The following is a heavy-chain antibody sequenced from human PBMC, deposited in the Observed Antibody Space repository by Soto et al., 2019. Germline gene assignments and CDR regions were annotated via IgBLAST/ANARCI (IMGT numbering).Heavy chain of an antibody. D-gene: IGHD6-13*01. CDR1: GFTVSSNY. Sequence: GGALRLSCSASGFTVSSNYMSWGRPAPGEGVEWVSVIYSGGSTYYADSVKGRFTISRDNSKNTLYLQMNSLRAEDTAVYYCARVDAAASRTNYYYYGMDVWGQGTTVTVSS. V-gene: IGHV3-53*01. J-gene: IGHJ6*02. CDR2: IYSGGST. CDR3: ARVDAAASRTNYYYYGMDV.